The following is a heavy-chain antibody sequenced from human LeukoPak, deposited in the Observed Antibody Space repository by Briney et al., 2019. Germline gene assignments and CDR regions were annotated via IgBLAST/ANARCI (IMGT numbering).Heavy chain of an antibody. CDR3: ARGGGAFDY. D-gene: IGHD4-17*01. Sequence: GGSLRLSCAASGFTFSDYYMSWIRQAPGKGLEWVSYISNTDNIIYYADSVKGRFTISRDNAKISLYLQTNSLRAEDTAVYYCARGGGAFDYWGQGTLVTVSS. J-gene: IGHJ4*02. CDR1: GFTFSDYY. V-gene: IGHV3-11*01. CDR2: ISNTDNII.